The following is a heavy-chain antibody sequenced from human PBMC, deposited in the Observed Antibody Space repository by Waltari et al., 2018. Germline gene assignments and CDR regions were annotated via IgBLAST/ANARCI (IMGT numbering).Heavy chain of an antibody. D-gene: IGHD5-12*01. CDR3: ARDLSGYGGDFDY. CDR2: NYHSGST. CDR1: GGSISSSNW. J-gene: IGHJ4*02. Sequence: QVQLQESGPELVKPSGPLSLTCAVSGGSISSSNWWSWVRQPPGKGLEWIGENYHSGSTNYNPSLKSRVTISVDKSKNQFSLKLSSVTAADTAVYYCARDLSGYGGDFDYWGQGTLVTVSS. V-gene: IGHV4-4*02.